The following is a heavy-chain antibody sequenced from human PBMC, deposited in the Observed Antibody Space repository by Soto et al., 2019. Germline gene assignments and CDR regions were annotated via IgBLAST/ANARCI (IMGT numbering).Heavy chain of an antibody. J-gene: IGHJ5*02. Sequence: PSETLSLTCTVSGGSISSGGYYWSWIRQHPGKGLEWIGYIYYSGSTYYNPSLKSRVTISVDTSKNQFSLKLSSVTAADTAVYYCARGLAAAGTKIRWFDPWGQGTLVTVSS. CDR1: GGSISSGGYY. D-gene: IGHD6-13*01. CDR2: IYYSGST. CDR3: ARGLAAAGTKIRWFDP. V-gene: IGHV4-31*03.